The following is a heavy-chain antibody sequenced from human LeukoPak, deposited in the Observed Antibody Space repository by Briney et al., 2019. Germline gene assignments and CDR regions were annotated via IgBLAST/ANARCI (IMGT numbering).Heavy chain of an antibody. V-gene: IGHV3-23*01. Sequence: GGSLRLSCAASGFTFSNYAMSWVRQAPGKGLEWVSAISGSGGSTDYADSVKGRFTISRDNSKNTLYLQLNSQRAEDTAVYYCARRYGSGSYYISFDYWGQGTLVTVSS. CDR2: ISGSGGST. D-gene: IGHD3-10*01. CDR3: ARRYGSGSYYISFDY. CDR1: GFTFSNYA. J-gene: IGHJ4*02.